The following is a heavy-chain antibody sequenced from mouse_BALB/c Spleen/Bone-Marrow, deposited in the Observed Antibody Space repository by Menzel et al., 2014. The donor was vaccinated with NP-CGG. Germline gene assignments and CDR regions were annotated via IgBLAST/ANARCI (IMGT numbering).Heavy chain of an antibody. CDR1: GYTFTSYW. D-gene: IGHD3-2*02. CDR2: INPSTGYT. V-gene: IGHV1-7*01. Sequence: VQLQESGAELAKPGASVKMSCKASGYTFTSYWMHWVKQRPGQGLEWIGYINPSTGYTEYNQKFKDKATLTADKSSSTAYMQLSSLTSEDSAVYYCARSGDSGGFDYWGQGTTLTVPS. CDR3: ARSGDSGGFDY. J-gene: IGHJ2*01.